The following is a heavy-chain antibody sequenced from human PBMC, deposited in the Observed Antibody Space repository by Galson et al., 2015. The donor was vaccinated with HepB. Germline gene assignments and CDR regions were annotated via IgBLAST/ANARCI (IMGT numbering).Heavy chain of an antibody. D-gene: IGHD5-24*01. J-gene: IGHJ4*02. CDR2: ITPNSGGT. CDR1: GYAFSDYY. V-gene: IGHV1-2*04. Sequence: SVKVSCKASGYAFSDYYIHWVRQAPGQRLEWLGWITPNSGGTNYAQKFQGWVTMTMDTSITTVYMELSRLRFDDTAVYFCARARGAYNLFDYWGQGTLVTVSS. CDR3: ARARGAYNLFDY.